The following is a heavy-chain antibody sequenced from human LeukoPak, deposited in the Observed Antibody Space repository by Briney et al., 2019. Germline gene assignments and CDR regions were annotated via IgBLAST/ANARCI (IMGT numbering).Heavy chain of an antibody. V-gene: IGHV1-69*06. CDR1: GDTISAYS. CDR3: ARDNDSRDPPHFDY. CDR2: SIPIFGTA. J-gene: IGHJ4*02. Sequence: GASVKVSCKAAGDTISAYSLNWVRQAPGQGLEWMGESIPIFGTANYAQKFQGRVTITADKSTSTAYMELSSLRSEDTAVYYCARDNDSRDPPHFDYWGQGTLVTVSA. D-gene: IGHD3-16*01.